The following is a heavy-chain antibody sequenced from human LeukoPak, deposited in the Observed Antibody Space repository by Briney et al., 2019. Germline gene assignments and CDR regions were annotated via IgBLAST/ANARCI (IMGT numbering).Heavy chain of an antibody. Sequence: GGSLRLSCAASGFTLSSYGMHWVRQAAGKGLEWAAVIWYEGSNKYYADSGRGRFTIPREDSKNTLYLQMNNLRAEDTAVYYCARGGYCSSTSCYRAYYYYYYMDVWGKGTTVTVSS. CDR3: ARGGYCSSTSCYRAYYYYYYMDV. J-gene: IGHJ6*03. V-gene: IGHV3-33*01. D-gene: IGHD2-2*02. CDR1: GFTLSSYG. CDR2: IWYEGSNK.